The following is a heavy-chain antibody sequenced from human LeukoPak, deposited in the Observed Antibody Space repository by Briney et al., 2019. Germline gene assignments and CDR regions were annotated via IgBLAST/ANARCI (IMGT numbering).Heavy chain of an antibody. Sequence: PGGSLRLSCAASGFTFSSYAMSWVRQAPGKGLEWVSAISGSGGSTYYADSVKGRFTISRDNSKNTLYLQMNSLRAEDTAVYYCAKVVTMIVVASPLDYWGQGTLVTVSS. CDR2: ISGSGGST. CDR1: GFTFSSYA. J-gene: IGHJ4*02. V-gene: IGHV3-23*01. CDR3: AKVVTMIVVASPLDY. D-gene: IGHD3-22*01.